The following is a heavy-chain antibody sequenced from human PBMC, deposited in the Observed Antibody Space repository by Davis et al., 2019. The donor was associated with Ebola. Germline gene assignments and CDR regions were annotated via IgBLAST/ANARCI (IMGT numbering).Heavy chain of an antibody. Sequence: ASVKVSCKASGYTFTSYGISWVRQAPGQGLEWMGWISAYNGNTNYAQKLQGRVAMTTDTSTSTAYMELRSLRSDDTAVYYCARGGYYSISVVVYYYGMDVWGQGTTVTVSS. J-gene: IGHJ6*02. CDR3: ARGGYYSISVVVYYYGMDV. CDR2: ISAYNGNT. D-gene: IGHD3-22*01. CDR1: GYTFTSYG. V-gene: IGHV1-18*01.